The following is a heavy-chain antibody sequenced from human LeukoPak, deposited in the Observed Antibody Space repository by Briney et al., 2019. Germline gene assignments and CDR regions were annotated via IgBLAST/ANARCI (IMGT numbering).Heavy chain of an antibody. J-gene: IGHJ4*02. CDR2: IIPIFGTA. Sequence: ASVKVSCKASGGTYSSYAISWVRQAPGQGLEWVGGIIPIFGTANYAQKFQGRVTITADESTSTAYMELSSLRSEDTAVYYCARAVLFTYYGSGSYPNGPGSYFDYWGQGTLVTVSS. D-gene: IGHD3-10*01. V-gene: IGHV1-69*01. CDR1: GGTYSSYA. CDR3: ARAVLFTYYGSGSYPNGPGSYFDY.